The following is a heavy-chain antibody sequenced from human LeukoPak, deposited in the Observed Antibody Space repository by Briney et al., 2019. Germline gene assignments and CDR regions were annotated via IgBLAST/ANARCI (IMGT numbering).Heavy chain of an antibody. D-gene: IGHD6-13*01. V-gene: IGHV4-34*01. CDR2: INHSGST. CDR3: ARGRGGWRTAGTSDY. J-gene: IGHJ4*02. CDR1: GGSFSGYY. Sequence: SETLSLTCAVYGGSFSGYYWSWIRQPPGKGLEWIGEINHSGSTNYNPSLKSRVTISVDTSKNQFSLKLSSVTAADTAVYCCARGRGGWRTAGTSDYWGQGTLVTVSS.